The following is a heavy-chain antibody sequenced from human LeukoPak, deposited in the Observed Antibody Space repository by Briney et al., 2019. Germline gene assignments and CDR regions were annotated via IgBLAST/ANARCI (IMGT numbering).Heavy chain of an antibody. CDR1: GFTFSSYA. CDR3: AKGYGSGSSYYFDY. Sequence: GGSLRLTCAASGFTFSSYAMSWVRQAPGKGLEWVSAISGSGGSTYYADSVKGRFTISRDNSKNTLYLQMNSLRAEDTAVYYCAKGYGSGSSYYFDYWGQGTLVTVSS. D-gene: IGHD3-10*01. V-gene: IGHV3-23*01. CDR2: ISGSGGST. J-gene: IGHJ4*02.